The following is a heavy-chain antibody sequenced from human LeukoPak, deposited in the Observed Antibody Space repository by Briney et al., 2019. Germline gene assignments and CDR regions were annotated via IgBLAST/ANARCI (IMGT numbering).Heavy chain of an antibody. D-gene: IGHD4-23*01. CDR3: ARDRFGGNSGGFDY. CDR1: GGTFSSYA. J-gene: IGHJ4*02. V-gene: IGHV1-3*01. CDR2: INAGNGNT. Sequence: ASVKVSCKASGGTFSSYAISWVRQAPGQRLEWMGWINAGNGNTKYSQKFQGRVTITRDTSASTAYMELSSLRSEDTAVYYCARDRFGGNSGGFDYWGQGTLVTVSS.